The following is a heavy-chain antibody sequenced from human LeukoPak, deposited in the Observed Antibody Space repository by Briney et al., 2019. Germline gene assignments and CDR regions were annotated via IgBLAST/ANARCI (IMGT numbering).Heavy chain of an antibody. V-gene: IGHV1-18*01. D-gene: IGHD6-13*01. CDR2: ISAYNGNT. CDR1: GYTFTSYG. Sequence: ASVKVSCKASGYTFTSYGISWVRQAPGQGLEWMGWISAYNGNTNYAQKLQGRVTMTTDTSTSTAYMELRSLRSDDTAVYYCARDRRYSSSWYPSGDYWGQGTLVTVSS. CDR3: ARDRRYSSSWYPSGDY. J-gene: IGHJ4*02.